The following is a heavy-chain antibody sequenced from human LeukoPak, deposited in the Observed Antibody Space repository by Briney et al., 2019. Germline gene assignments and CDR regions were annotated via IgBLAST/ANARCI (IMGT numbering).Heavy chain of an antibody. V-gene: IGHV3-21*04. J-gene: IGHJ3*02. Sequence: GGSLRLSWAASGFTFSSYAMHWVRQAPGKGLEWVSSISSSSSYIYYADSVKGRFTISRDNAKNSLYLQMNSLKASDTAMYYCARRLRYYYGSGSQTDTFDIWGQGTMVTVSS. CDR1: GFTFSSYA. CDR3: ARRLRYYYGSGSQTDTFDI. CDR2: ISSSSSYI. D-gene: IGHD3-10*01.